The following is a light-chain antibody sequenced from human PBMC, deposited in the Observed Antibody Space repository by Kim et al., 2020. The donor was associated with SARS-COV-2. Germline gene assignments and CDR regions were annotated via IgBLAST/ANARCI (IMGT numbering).Light chain of an antibody. J-gene: IGLJ3*02. V-gene: IGLV3-19*01. CDR1: SLRTYY. CDR2: GKN. Sequence: SSELTQDPAVSVALGQTVRIPCQGDSLRTYYASWYQQKAGQAPVLVVFGKNKRPSGIPDRFSGSRSGNTASLTITGTQAEDEADYYCNSRDSSGDHWVFGGGTQLTVL. CDR3: NSRDSSGDHWV.